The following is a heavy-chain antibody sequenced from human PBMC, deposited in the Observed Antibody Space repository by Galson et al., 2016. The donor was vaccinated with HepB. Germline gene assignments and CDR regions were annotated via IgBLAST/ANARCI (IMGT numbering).Heavy chain of an antibody. CDR3: IATYYGSASYPP. V-gene: IGHV3-15*01. CDR1: GFTFSNAW. J-gene: IGHJ6*02. CDR2: IQSNTYGGTT. Sequence: SLRLSCAASGFTFSNAWVSWVRQAPGKGLEWVGRIQSNTYGGTTDYVAPVKGRFTISRDDSKNTLYLQMNSLKTEDTAVYYCIATYYGSASYPPWGQGTTVTVSS. D-gene: IGHD3-10*01.